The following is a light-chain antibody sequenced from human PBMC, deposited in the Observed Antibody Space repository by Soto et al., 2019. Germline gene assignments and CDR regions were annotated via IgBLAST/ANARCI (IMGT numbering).Light chain of an antibody. CDR1: LNITRF. V-gene: IGKV3-20*01. J-gene: IGKJ3*01. CDR3: QQYGGSPFT. CDR2: AAS. Sequence: EIVLTQSPATLSLSPGERATLSCRASLNITRFLAWYQRTPGQAPRLLIYAASTRATGVPDRFSGAGSGTDFALTISRLETDDSAVYYCQQYGGSPFTFGPGTKVDIK.